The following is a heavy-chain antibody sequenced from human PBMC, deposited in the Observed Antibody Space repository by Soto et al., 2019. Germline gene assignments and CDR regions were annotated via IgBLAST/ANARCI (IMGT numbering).Heavy chain of an antibody. CDR2: INHSGST. J-gene: IGHJ5*02. D-gene: IGHD2-2*02. Sequence: QVQLQQWGAGLLKPSETLSLTCAVYGGSFSGYYWSWIRQPPGQGLGWVGEINHSGSTNYNPSLKIRVTISVDTSKNHFSLKLSSVTAADTAVYYCARGSVVVPAAIRQGRFDPWGQGTLVTVSS. V-gene: IGHV4-34*01. CDR3: ARGSVVVPAAIRQGRFDP. CDR1: GGSFSGYY.